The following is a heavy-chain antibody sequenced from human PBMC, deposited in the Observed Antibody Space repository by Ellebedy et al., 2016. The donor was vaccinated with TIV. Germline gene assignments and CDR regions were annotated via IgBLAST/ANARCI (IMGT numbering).Heavy chain of an antibody. D-gene: IGHD6-6*01. J-gene: IGHJ6*02. CDR1: GFTFSTYW. V-gene: IGHV3-33*08. Sequence: GESLKISCAASGFTFSTYWMTWVRQAPGKGLEWVAVIWYDGSNKYYADSVKGRFTISRDNSKNTLYLQMNSLRAEDTAVYYCARAKSIAAPHYGMDVWGQGTTVTVSS. CDR2: IWYDGSNK. CDR3: ARAKSIAAPHYGMDV.